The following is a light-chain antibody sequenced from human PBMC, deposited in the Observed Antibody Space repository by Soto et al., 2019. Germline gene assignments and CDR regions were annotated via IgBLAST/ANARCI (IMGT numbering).Light chain of an antibody. CDR2: NNN. Sequence: QSVLTQPPSASGTPGKWVTISCSGSSSNIGSNTVHWYQQLPGTAPRLLIYNNNQRPSGVPDRLSASKSGTSASLALTEVQSEDEADYYCASWDDSLNAWVFGGGTKLTVL. CDR1: SSNIGSNT. V-gene: IGLV1-44*01. CDR3: ASWDDSLNAWV. J-gene: IGLJ3*02.